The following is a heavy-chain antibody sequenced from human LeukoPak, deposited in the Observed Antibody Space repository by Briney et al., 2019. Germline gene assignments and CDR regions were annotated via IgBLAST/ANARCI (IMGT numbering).Heavy chain of an antibody. CDR3: ARGLSTNDYSSHYYYMDV. Sequence: ASVKVSCKASGGTFSSYAISWVRQAPGQGLEWMGGIIPIFGTANYAQKFQGRVTITTDESTSTAYMELSSLRSEDTAVYYCARGLSTNDYSSHYYYMDVWGKGTTVTVSS. V-gene: IGHV1-69*05. J-gene: IGHJ6*03. CDR2: IIPIFGTA. CDR1: GGTFSSYA. D-gene: IGHD4-11*01.